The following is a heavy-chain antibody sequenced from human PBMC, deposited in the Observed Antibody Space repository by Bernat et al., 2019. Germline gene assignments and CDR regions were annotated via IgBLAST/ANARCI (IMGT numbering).Heavy chain of an antibody. CDR3: ARDYCTNGVCYGGFDY. V-gene: IGHV4-30-2*01. J-gene: IGHJ4*02. CDR2: IYHSGIT. Sequence: QLQLQDSGSGLVKPSQTLSLTCAVSGGSISSGGYSWSCIRQPPGKGLEWIGYIYHSGITYYNPSLKSRVTISVDRSKNQFSLKLSSVTAADTAVYYCARDYCTNGVCYGGFDYWGQGTLVTVSS. D-gene: IGHD2-8*01. CDR1: GGSISSGGYS.